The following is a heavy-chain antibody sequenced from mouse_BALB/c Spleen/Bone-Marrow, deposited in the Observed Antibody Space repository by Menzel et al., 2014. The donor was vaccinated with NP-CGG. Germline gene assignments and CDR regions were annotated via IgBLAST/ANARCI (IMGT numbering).Heavy chain of an antibody. V-gene: IGHV4-1*02. CDR3: ARRDYYYGMDY. CDR1: GLDFSRYW. D-gene: IGHD3-3*01. J-gene: IGHJ4*01. CDR2: INPDSRTI. Sequence: EVQLVESGGGLVQPGGSLKLSCAASGLDFSRYWMSWVRQAPGKGLEWIGGINPDSRTINSTPSLKDKFIISRDKGKNTLYLEMSKVRSEDTALYYCARRDYYYGMDYWGQGTSVTVSS.